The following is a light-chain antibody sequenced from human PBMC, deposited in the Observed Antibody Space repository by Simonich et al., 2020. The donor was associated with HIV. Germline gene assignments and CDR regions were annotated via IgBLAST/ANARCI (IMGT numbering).Light chain of an antibody. J-gene: IGLJ2*01. V-gene: IGLV1-51*01. CDR1: SSKIGNNY. CDR2: DNN. Sequence: QSVLTQPPSVSGAPGQKVTISCSGSSSKIGNNYVSWYQQLPGTAPKLLIYDNNKRPSGIPDRFSGSKSGTSATLAITGLQTGDEADYYCGTWDSSLGAVVFGGGTKLTVL. CDR3: GTWDSSLGAVV.